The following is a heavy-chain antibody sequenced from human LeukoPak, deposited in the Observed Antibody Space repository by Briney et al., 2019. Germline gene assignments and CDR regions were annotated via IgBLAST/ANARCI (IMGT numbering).Heavy chain of an antibody. CDR2: ISSSSSTI. V-gene: IGHV3-48*01. CDR1: GFTFSSYS. J-gene: IGHJ4*02. CDR3: VQEKDY. Sequence: PGGSLRLSCAASGFTFSSYSMNWVRQAPGKGLEWVSYISSSSSTIYYADSVKGRFTISRDNAKNSLYLQMNSLRAADTAVYYCVQEKDYWGQGTLVTVSS. D-gene: IGHD1-1*01.